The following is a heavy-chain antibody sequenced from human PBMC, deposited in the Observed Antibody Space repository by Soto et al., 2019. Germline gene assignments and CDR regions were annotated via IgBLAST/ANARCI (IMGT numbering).Heavy chain of an antibody. V-gene: IGHV1-69*12. J-gene: IGHJ4*02. CDR2: IIPMFDTP. Sequence: QVQLVQSVAEVKKPGSSVKVSCKASGGTFSSDSFSWVRQAPGQGLEWMGGIIPMFDTPIYAQKFQDRVTIPADESTSTAYMQLSSLRSGDTAVYYCARSGGLDRDFNYWGQGSLVTVSS. CDR3: ARSGGLDRDFNY. D-gene: IGHD2-15*01. CDR1: GGTFSSDS.